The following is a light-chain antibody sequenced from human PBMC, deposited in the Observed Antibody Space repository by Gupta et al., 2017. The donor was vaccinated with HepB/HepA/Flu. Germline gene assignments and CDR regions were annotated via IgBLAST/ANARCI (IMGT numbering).Light chain of an antibody. Sequence: EIVLTQSPATLSLSPGERATLSCRASQSVSSYLAWYKQKPGQAPRLLIYDASNRGTGIPARFSGSGCGKDFPLTISSREPEYFAVYYCQQHSNWPPFTFGQGTQVEIK. CDR2: DAS. CDR3: QQHSNWPPFT. V-gene: IGKV3-11*01. CDR1: QSVSSY. J-gene: IGKJ1*01.